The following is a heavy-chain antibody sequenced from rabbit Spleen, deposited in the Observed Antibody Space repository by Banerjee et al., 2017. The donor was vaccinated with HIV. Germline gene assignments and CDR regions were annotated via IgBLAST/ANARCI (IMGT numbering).Heavy chain of an antibody. CDR2: SYTGSSGST. Sequence: QSLEESGGDLVEPGASLTLTCTASGFSFSSSYYMCCVRRAPGKGLEWIACSYTGSSGSTYYASWAKGRFTISRTSSTKVTLQMTSLTAADTATYICARDLVSVIGWNFNLWGPGTLVTVS. D-gene: IGHD5-1*01. J-gene: IGHJ4*01. V-gene: IGHV1S40*01. CDR1: GFSFSSSYY. CDR3: ARDLVSVIGWNFNL.